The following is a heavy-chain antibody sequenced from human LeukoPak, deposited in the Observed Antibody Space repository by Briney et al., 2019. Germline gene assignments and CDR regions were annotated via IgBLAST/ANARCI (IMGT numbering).Heavy chain of an antibody. V-gene: IGHV3-30*04. CDR2: ISYDGSNK. J-gene: IGHJ4*02. D-gene: IGHD5-18*01. Sequence: GRSLRLSCAASGFTFSSYAMHWVRQAPGKGLEWVAVISYDGSNKYYADSVKGRFTISRDNSKNTLYLQMNSLRAEDTAVYYCAKDLNGDTAMIYWGQGTLVTVSS. CDR1: GFTFSSYA. CDR3: AKDLNGDTAMIY.